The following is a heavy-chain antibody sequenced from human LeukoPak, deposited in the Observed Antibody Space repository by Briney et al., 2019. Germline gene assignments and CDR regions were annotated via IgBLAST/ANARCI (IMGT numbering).Heavy chain of an antibody. V-gene: IGHV3-21*01. CDR3: AREMLVIPAAVDY. D-gene: IGHD2-2*01. CDR1: GFTFSAFS. CDR2: ISLSGRFI. Sequence: PGGSLRLSCGASGFTFSAFSMSWVRQAPGKGLEWVASISLSGRFIYYADSLKGRFTISRDNAKNSVHLQVNSLRAEDTAVYYCAREMLVIPAAVDYWGQGTLVTVSS. J-gene: IGHJ4*01.